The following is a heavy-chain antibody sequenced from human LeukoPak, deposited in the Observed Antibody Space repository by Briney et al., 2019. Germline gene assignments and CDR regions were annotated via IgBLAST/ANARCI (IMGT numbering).Heavy chain of an antibody. Sequence: SQTLSLTCAISGDSLSINSAASNWIRHSPSRGLEWLGRTYYRSKWYNDYAVSVKSRITINPDTSKNQFSLQLNSVTPEDTAVYYCARDGMRRQWLVDGSRWFDPWGQGTLVTVSS. CDR3: ARDGMRRQWLVDGSRWFDP. J-gene: IGHJ5*02. V-gene: IGHV6-1*01. CDR1: GDSLSINSAA. CDR2: TYYRSKWYN. D-gene: IGHD6-19*01.